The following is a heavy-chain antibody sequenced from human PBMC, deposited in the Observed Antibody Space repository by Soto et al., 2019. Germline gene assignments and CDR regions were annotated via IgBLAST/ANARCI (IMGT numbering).Heavy chain of an antibody. J-gene: IGHJ4*02. CDR3: AREEMYSSSWYPDY. Sequence: PGGSLRLSCAASGFTFNSYSMNWVRQAPGKGLEWVSSISHSSHYIYYADSMKGRFTISRDNAKNSLYLQMNSLRAEDTAVYYWAREEMYSSSWYPDYWGQGTLVTVSS. CDR1: GFTFNSYS. CDR2: ISHSSHYI. D-gene: IGHD6-13*01. V-gene: IGHV3-21*01.